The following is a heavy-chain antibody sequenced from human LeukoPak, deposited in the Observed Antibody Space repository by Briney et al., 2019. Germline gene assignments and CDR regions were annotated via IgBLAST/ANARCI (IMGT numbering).Heavy chain of an antibody. CDR3: TRHGRTGTTNY. J-gene: IGHJ4*02. V-gene: IGHV3-73*01. CDR2: IRSKANSYAT. CDR1: GFTFSGSA. Sequence: PGGSLKPSCAASGFTFSGSAMHWVRQASGKGLEWVGRIRSKANSYATAYAASVKGRFTISRDDSKNTAYLQMNSLKTEDTAVYYCTRHGRTGTTNYWGQGTLVTVSS. D-gene: IGHD1-7*01.